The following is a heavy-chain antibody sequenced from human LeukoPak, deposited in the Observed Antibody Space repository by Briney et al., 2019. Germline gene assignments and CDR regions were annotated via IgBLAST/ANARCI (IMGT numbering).Heavy chain of an antibody. D-gene: IGHD2-2*01. V-gene: IGHV4-59*01. J-gene: IGHJ5*02. Sequence: SETLSPTCTVSGGSISSYYWSWIRQPPGKGLEWIGYIYYSGSTNYNPSLKSRVTISVDTSKNQLSLKLNSVTAADTAAYYCARDLGYCSSSSCYAWFDPWGQGTLVTVSS. CDR2: IYYSGST. CDR3: ARDLGYCSSSSCYAWFDP. CDR1: GGSISSYY.